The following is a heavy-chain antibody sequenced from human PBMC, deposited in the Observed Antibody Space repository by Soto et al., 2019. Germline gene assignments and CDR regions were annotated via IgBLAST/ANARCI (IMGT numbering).Heavy chain of an antibody. Sequence: QVQLVQSGAEVQKPGASVKVSCKASGYTFTSYAMHWVRQAPGQRLEWMGWINAGNGNTKYSQKFQGRVTITRDTSASTAYMELSSLRSEDTAVYYCARDSCSSTSCYGFDYYYYMDVWGKGTTVTVSS. CDR1: GYTFTSYA. V-gene: IGHV1-3*01. D-gene: IGHD2-2*01. J-gene: IGHJ6*03. CDR2: INAGNGNT. CDR3: ARDSCSSTSCYGFDYYYYMDV.